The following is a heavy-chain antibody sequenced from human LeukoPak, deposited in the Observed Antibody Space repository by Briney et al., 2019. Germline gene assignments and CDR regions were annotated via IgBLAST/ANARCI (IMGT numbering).Heavy chain of an antibody. CDR3: ATHSSSWYDHDAFDI. V-gene: IGHV1-8*03. CDR2: MNSNSVNT. CDR1: GCTFTSYD. J-gene: IGHJ3*02. Sequence: ASVKVSCKASGCTFTSYDINWVRQATGQGLEWMGWMNSNSVNTGYAQKFQGRVTITRNTSISTICMELSSLRSEDTAVYYCATHSSSWYDHDAFDIWGQGTMVTVSS. D-gene: IGHD6-13*01.